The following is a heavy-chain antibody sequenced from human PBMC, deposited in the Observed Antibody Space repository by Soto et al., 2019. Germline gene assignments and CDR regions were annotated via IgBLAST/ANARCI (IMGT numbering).Heavy chain of an antibody. Sequence: SETLSLTCAVYDGSFSTYYWSWIRQPPGKGLEWIGEINHSGSTNYNLSLKSRVTISVDTSKNQFSLKLSSVTAADTAVYYCAREVAVAGTFNWFDPWGQGTLVTVSS. V-gene: IGHV4-34*01. CDR3: AREVAVAGTFNWFDP. D-gene: IGHD6-19*01. CDR2: INHSGST. CDR1: DGSFSTYY. J-gene: IGHJ5*02.